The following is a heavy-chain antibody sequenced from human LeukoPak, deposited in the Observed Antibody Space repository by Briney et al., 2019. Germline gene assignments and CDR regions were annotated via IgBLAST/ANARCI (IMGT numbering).Heavy chain of an antibody. J-gene: IGHJ6*02. V-gene: IGHV3-7*03. D-gene: IGHD3-10*01. Sequence: GGSLRLSCAASGFTFSTYWMSWVRQAPGKGLEWVANIKQDGSEKYYVDSVKGRFTISRDNAKNSLYLQMNSLRAEDTALYYCSKSGFGELSSAYYWYYGMDVWGQGTTVTVSS. CDR1: GFTFSTYW. CDR3: SKSGFGELSSAYYWYYGMDV. CDR2: IKQDGSEK.